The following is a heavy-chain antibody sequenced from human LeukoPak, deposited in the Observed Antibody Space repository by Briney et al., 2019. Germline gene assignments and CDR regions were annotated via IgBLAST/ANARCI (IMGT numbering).Heavy chain of an antibody. CDR2: ISAGADST. D-gene: IGHD4-17*01. CDR1: GFTFGDYA. V-gene: IGHV3-23*01. J-gene: IGHJ5*01. Sequence: GGSLRLSCTASGFTFGDYAMSWVRQAPGKGLEWVSAISAGADSTYYADSVQGRFTISRDNSKNTLFLQMSGLRAEDTAVYFCARRDYGDYDSWGQGTLVTVSS. CDR3: ARRDYGDYDS.